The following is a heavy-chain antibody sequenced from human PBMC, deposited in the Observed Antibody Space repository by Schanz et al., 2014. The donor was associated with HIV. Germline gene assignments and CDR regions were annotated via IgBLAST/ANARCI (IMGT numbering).Heavy chain of an antibody. CDR2: SRVKSDSYAT. J-gene: IGHJ5*02. D-gene: IGHD3-3*01. CDR3: SRGDYDFWSGFDP. CDR1: GFIFSDHF. Sequence: EVHLVESGGGLVKPGGSLRLSCAASGFIFSDHFMGWVRQAPGKGLEWVARSRVKSDSYATEYAASVTGRFTISRDDSXXSVXXXMXXXKIEDTAVYYCSRGDYDFWSGFDPWGQGTLVTVSS. V-gene: IGHV3-72*01.